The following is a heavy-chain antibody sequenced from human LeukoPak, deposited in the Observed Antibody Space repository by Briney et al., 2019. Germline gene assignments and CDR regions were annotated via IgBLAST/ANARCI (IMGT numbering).Heavy chain of an antibody. CDR3: AGRRSSGWYAY. J-gene: IGHJ4*02. CDR1: GFTFSSYA. Sequence: GGSLRLSCAASGFTFSSYAMSWVRQAPGKGLEWVSAISGSDGNTYYADSVKGRFLIFRDTSKNTVDLQMNSLRVEDTAVYYCAGRRSSGWYAYWGQGTLVTVSS. V-gene: IGHV3-23*01. D-gene: IGHD6-19*01. CDR2: ISGSDGNT.